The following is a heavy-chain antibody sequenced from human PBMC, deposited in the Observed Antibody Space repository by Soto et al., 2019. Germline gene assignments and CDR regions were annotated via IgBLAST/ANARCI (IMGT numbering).Heavy chain of an antibody. D-gene: IGHD2-15*01. CDR2: IYYSGST. CDR3: ASKRYCSGGSCYDDY. J-gene: IGHJ4*02. V-gene: IGHV4-39*01. Sequence: QLQLQASGPGLVKPSETLSLTCTVSGGSISSSSYYWGWIRQPPGKGLEWIGSIYYSGSTYYNPSLKSRVTISVDTSKNQFSLKLSSVTAADTAVYYCASKRYCSGGSCYDDYWGQGTLVTVSS. CDR1: GGSISSSSYY.